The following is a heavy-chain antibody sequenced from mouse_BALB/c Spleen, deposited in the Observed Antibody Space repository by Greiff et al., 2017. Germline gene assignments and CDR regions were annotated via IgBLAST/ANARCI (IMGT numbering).Heavy chain of an antibody. J-gene: IGHJ4*01. CDR2: ISYSGST. Sequence: EVNLVESGPSLVKPSQTLSLTCSVTGDSITSGYWNWIRKFPGNKLEYMGYISYSGSTYYNPSLKSRISITRDTSKNQYYLQLNSVTTEDTATYYCASPPYYYGSSSYAMDYWGQGTSVTVSS. CDR3: ASPPYYYGSSSYAMDY. CDR1: GDSITSGY. V-gene: IGHV3-8*02. D-gene: IGHD1-1*01.